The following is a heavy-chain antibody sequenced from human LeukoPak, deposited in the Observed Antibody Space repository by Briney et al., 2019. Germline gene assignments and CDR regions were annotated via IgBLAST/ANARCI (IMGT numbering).Heavy chain of an antibody. CDR3: ARQFAGSTASGYFDY. J-gene: IGHJ4*02. Sequence: PSDSLSLTFSVSGGSISSSSYYWGWIRQPPGKWLEWIGSIYYSGSTYYNPSLKSRVTISVDTSKNQFSLKLSSVTAADTAVYYCARQFAGSTASGYFDYWGQGTLDTVSS. V-gene: IGHV4-39*01. D-gene: IGHD3-10*01. CDR2: IYYSGST. CDR1: GGSISSSSYY.